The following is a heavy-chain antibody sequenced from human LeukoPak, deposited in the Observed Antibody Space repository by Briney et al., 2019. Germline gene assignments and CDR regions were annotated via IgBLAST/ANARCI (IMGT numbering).Heavy chain of an antibody. V-gene: IGHV3-48*03. CDR3: ARGPSIAARYDAFDI. CDR2: ISSSGNTI. CDR1: EFTFTSYE. Sequence: AGGSLRLSCAASEFTFTSYELNWVRQAPGKGLEWVSYISSSGNTISYVDSVKGRFTISRDNARNSLYLQVISLRAEDTAVYYCARGPSIAARYDAFDIWGQGTMVTVSS. D-gene: IGHD6-6*01. J-gene: IGHJ3*02.